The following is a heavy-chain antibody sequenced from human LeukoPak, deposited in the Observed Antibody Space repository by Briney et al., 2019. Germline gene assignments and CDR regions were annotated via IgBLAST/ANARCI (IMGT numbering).Heavy chain of an antibody. CDR3: ARVEMATTTYFDY. J-gene: IGHJ4*02. D-gene: IGHD5-24*01. Sequence: PSETLSLTCTVSGGSISSSSYYWGWIRQPPGKGLEWIGSIYYSGSTYYNPSLKSRVTISVDTSKNQFSLKLSSVTAADTAVYYCARVEMATTTYFDYWGQGTLVTVSS. CDR1: GGSISSSSYY. V-gene: IGHV4-39*07. CDR2: IYYSGST.